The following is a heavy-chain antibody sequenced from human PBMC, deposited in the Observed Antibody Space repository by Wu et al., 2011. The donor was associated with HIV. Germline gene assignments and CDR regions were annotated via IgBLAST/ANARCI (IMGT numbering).Heavy chain of an antibody. V-gene: IGHV1-2*02. CDR3: ARAASAAGGDY. J-gene: IGHJ4*02. CDR1: GDTFTGYY. Sequence: QVQLVQSGAEVKKPGASVKVSCKASGDTFTGYYMQWVRQAPGQGLEWMGWINPNSGGTNYAQNFQGRVTMTRDTSISTAYMEMTRLQSDDTAVYYCARAASAAGGDYWGQGTLVTVSS. CDR2: INPNSGGT. D-gene: IGHD2-15*01.